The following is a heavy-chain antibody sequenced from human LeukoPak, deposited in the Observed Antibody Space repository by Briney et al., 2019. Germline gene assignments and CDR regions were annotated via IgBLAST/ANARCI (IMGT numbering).Heavy chain of an antibody. CDR2: IFYSGST. CDR1: GVSISSYY. J-gene: IGHJ6*02. CDR3: ARLLPSGGMDV. Sequence: PSETLSLTCTVSGVSISSYYWSWIRQPPGKGLEWIGYIFYSGSTNYNPSLKSRVTISVDTSKNQFSLKLSSVTAADTAVYYCARLLPSGGMDVWGQGTTVTVSS. D-gene: IGHD2-15*01. V-gene: IGHV4-59*12.